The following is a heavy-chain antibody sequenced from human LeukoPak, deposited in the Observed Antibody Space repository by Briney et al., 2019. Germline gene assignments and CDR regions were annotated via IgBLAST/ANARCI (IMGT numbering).Heavy chain of an antibody. Sequence: PSETLSLTCAVSGGSISSGGYSWSWIRQPPGKGLEWIGYIYHSGSTNYNPSLKSRVTISVDTSKNQFSLKLSSVTAADTAVYYCARQVDVGCSSTSCYGHGAFDIWGQGTLVTVSS. D-gene: IGHD2-2*01. J-gene: IGHJ3*02. V-gene: IGHV4-30-2*01. CDR1: GGSISSGGYS. CDR2: IYHSGST. CDR3: ARQVDVGCSSTSCYGHGAFDI.